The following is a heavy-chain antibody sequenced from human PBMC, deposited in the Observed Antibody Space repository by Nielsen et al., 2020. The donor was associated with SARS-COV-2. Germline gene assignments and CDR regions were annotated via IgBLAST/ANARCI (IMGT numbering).Heavy chain of an antibody. CDR3: ATIFYGDYVFDY. CDR2: ISWNSGSI. Sequence: SLKISCAASGFTFDDYAMHWVRQAPGKGLEWASGISWNSGSIGYADSVKGRFTISRDNAKNSLYLQMNSLRAEDTALYYCATIFYGDYVFDYWGQGTLVTVSS. CDR1: GFTFDDYA. D-gene: IGHD4-17*01. J-gene: IGHJ4*02. V-gene: IGHV3-9*01.